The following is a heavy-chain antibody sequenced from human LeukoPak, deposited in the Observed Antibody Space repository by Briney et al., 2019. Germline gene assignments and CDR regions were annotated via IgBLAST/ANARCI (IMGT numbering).Heavy chain of an antibody. CDR3: ARQQLVRDFDY. CDR1: GGSTSSSSYY. D-gene: IGHD6-6*01. CDR2: IYYSGST. J-gene: IGHJ4*02. Sequence: SETLSLTCTVSGGSTSSSSYYWGWIRQPPGKGLEWIGSIYYSGSTYYNPSLKSRVTISVDTSKNQFSLKLSSVTAADTAVYYCARQQLVRDFDYWGQGTLVTVSS. V-gene: IGHV4-39*01.